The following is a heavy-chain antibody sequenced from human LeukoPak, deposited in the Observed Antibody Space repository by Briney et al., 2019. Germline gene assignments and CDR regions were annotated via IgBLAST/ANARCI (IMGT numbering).Heavy chain of an antibody. J-gene: IGHJ4*02. V-gene: IGHV3-23*01. D-gene: IGHD5-24*01. CDR2: ISGSGGST. Sequence: PGGSLRLSCATSGFTFSSYGMSWVRQAPGKGLEWVSAISGSGGSTYYANSVKGRFTISRDNSKNTLYLQMNSLRAEDTAVYYCAKDYVMATIDYWGQGTLVTVSS. CDR3: AKDYVMATIDY. CDR1: GFTFSSYG.